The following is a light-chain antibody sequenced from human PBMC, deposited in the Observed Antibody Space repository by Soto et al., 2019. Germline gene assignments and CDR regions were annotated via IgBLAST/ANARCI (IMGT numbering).Light chain of an antibody. CDR1: QDISNY. CDR2: DAS. CDR3: QQYDNRPPYT. Sequence: DIQMTQSPSSLSASVGDRVTITCQASQDISNYLNWYQQKPGKAPKLLIYDASNLETGVPSRFSGSGSGTDFTCTISSLQPEDIATYCCQQYDNRPPYTLGQGTKLEIK. V-gene: IGKV1-33*01. J-gene: IGKJ2*01.